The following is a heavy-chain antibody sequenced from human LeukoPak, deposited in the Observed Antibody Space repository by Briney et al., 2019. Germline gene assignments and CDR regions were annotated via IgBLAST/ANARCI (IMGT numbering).Heavy chain of an antibody. CDR1: GFTFSDYA. Sequence: GGSLRLSCAASGFTFSDYAMHWVRQAPGKGLEWVAVISYDGNKKYYADSVKGRFTISRDNSKNTLYLQMNSLRAEDTAVYYCAKPARTDYADYWGQGTLVTVSS. V-gene: IGHV3-30*04. J-gene: IGHJ4*02. CDR3: AKPARTDYADY. D-gene: IGHD1-14*01. CDR2: ISYDGNKK.